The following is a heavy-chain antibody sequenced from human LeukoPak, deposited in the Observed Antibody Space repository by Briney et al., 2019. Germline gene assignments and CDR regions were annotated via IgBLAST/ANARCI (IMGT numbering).Heavy chain of an antibody. CDR2: VTGSGGSS. V-gene: IGHV3-23*01. J-gene: IGHJ4*02. D-gene: IGHD3-9*01. CDR1: GFTFRRYA. CDR3: AKAASLTGYYFDN. Sequence: GGSLRLSCSASGFTFRRYAMSWVRQAPGKGLEWVSAVTGSGGSSYYADSVNGRFTTSRDNSKNTVDLQMNSLRVEDTAVYYCAKAASLTGYYFDNWGQGTLVIVSS.